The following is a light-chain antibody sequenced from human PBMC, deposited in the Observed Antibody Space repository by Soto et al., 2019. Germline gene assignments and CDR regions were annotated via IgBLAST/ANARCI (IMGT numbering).Light chain of an antibody. CDR2: GAS. J-gene: IGKJ1*01. Sequence: EIVLTQSPGTLSLSPGERATLSCRASQSVSSSYVAWYQQKPGQAPRLLIYGASSRATGIPDRFSGRGSGTDFTLTISRLEPEDFAVYYCQQYGSSPWTFGQGTKVEIK. CDR3: QQYGSSPWT. CDR1: QSVSSSY. V-gene: IGKV3-20*01.